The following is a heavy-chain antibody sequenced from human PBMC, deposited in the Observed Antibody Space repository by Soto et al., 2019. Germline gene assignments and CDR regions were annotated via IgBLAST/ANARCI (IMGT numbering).Heavy chain of an antibody. CDR3: ARAGIVGAPFDY. D-gene: IGHD1-26*01. CDR1: GGSISSGDYY. CDR2: IYYSGST. J-gene: IGHJ4*02. V-gene: IGHV4-30-4*01. Sequence: QVQLQESGPGLVKPSQTLSLTCTVSGGSISSGDYYWSWIRQPPGKGLEWIGYIYYSGSTYYNPSLKSRVTISVDTSKSQSSMKLSSVTAADTAVYYCARAGIVGAPFDYWGQGTMVTVSS.